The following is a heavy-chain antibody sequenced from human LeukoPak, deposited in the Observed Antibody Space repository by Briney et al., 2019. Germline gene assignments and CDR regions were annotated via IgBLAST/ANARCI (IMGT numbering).Heavy chain of an antibody. CDR3: AKSPSYYYVSSGYYDY. V-gene: IGHV3-23*01. CDR1: GFTFSSYA. J-gene: IGHJ4*02. D-gene: IGHD3-22*01. CDR2: ISGSGGST. Sequence: GASLRLSCAASGFTFSSYAMSWVRQAPGKGLEWVSAISGSGGSTYYADSVKGRFTISRDNPKNTLYLQMNSLRAVDTAVYYCAKSPSYYYVSSGYYDYWGQGTLVTVSS.